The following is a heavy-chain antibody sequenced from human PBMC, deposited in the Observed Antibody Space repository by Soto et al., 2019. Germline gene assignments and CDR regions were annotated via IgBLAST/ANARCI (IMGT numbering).Heavy chain of an antibody. CDR1: GFILSDYY. V-gene: IGHV3-11*05. J-gene: IGHJ6*02. CDR2: ISSSSSYT. Sequence: GGSLRLSCAASGFILSDYYMNWIRQAPGKGLEWVSYISSSSSYTNYADSVKGRFTISRDNAKNSLYLQMNSLRAEDTAVYYCARDPRYCSGGSCFPTYYGMDVWGQGTTVTVSS. D-gene: IGHD2-15*01. CDR3: ARDPRYCSGGSCFPTYYGMDV.